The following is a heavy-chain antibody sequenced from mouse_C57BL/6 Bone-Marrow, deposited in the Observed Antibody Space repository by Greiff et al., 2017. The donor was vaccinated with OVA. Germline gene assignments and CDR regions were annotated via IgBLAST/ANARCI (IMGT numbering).Heavy chain of an antibody. CDR1: GFSFNTYA. Sequence: EVQGVESGGGLVQPKGSLKLSCAASGFSFNTYAMNWVRQAPGKGLEWVARIRSKSNNYATYYADSVKDRFTISRDDSESMLYLQMNNVKTEDTAMYYCVRQDYYGSSPYWYFDVWGTGTTVTVSS. D-gene: IGHD1-1*01. V-gene: IGHV10-1*01. CDR2: IRSKSNNYAT. CDR3: VRQDYYGSSPYWYFDV. J-gene: IGHJ1*03.